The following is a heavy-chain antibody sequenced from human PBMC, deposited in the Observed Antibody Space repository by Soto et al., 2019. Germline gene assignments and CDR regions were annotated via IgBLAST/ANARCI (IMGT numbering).Heavy chain of an antibody. CDR1: GFTFSSHG. Sequence: LRLSCAASGFTFSSHGMHLVRQAPVKGLEWVAVISSDERNKYYGDSVKGRFTISRDNSKNTLYLHMNSLRIEDTAVYYCAKDQNVLRFLEWLTALDYWGQGTLVTVSS. CDR3: AKDQNVLRFLEWLTALDY. CDR2: ISSDERNK. J-gene: IGHJ4*02. D-gene: IGHD3-3*01. V-gene: IGHV3-30*18.